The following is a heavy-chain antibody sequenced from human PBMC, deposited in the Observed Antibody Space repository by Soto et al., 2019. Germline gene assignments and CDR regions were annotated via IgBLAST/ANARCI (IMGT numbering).Heavy chain of an antibody. CDR2: TYYKSKWYH. CDR1: GDSVSSNSAG. Sequence: KQSQTLSLTCAISGDSVSSNSAGWNWVRQSPSRGLEWLGRTYYKSKWYHDYAESVKSRITINPDTSKNQCSLQVNSVSPEDTAVYYCARVGRDGAFDIWGQGTMVTVSS. J-gene: IGHJ3*02. D-gene: IGHD1-26*01. CDR3: ARVGRDGAFDI. V-gene: IGHV6-1*01.